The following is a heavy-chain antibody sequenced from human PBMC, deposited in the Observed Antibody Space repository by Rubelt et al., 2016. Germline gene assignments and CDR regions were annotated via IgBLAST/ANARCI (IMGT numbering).Heavy chain of an antibody. CDR1: GFTFSIFG. CDR3: AKIVGRGTDL. CDR2: VNSGGGGT. D-gene: IGHD2-21*01. V-gene: IGHV3-23*01. Sequence: GGGLIQPGGSLRLSCAASGFTFSIFGMSWVRQAPGKGLEWISSVNSGGGGTNYADSVKGRFTISRDNSNSTLFLQMNDLGVEDTAIYYCAKIVGRGTDLWGQGTLVRVSS. J-gene: IGHJ4*03.